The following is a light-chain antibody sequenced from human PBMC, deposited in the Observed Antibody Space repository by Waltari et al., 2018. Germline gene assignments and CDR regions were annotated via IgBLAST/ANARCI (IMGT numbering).Light chain of an antibody. CDR3: MQALQTWT. CDR2: AAS. J-gene: IGKJ1*01. CDR1: QSLLHTNGHYY. V-gene: IGKV2-28*01. Sequence: EIVMNQSPLSLSVTLGEPASISCTSSQSLLHTNGHYYLDWYLQKPGQSPQLLIYAASNRAPGVPDRFSGSGSGRDFTLTISRVEADDFGTYFGMQALQTWTFGQGTKVDMK.